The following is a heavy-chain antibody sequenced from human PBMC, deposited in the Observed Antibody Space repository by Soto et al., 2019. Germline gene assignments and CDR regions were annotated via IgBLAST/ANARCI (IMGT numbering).Heavy chain of an antibody. V-gene: IGHV3-7*01. CDR2: IKPDGSAT. D-gene: IGHD2-21*02. Sequence: PGGSLRLSCAVSGFTFCSYWMNLVRLIPGKGLEWVAYIKPDGSATYYVDSVKGRFTISRDNAKNSLYLQMNSLRVEDTSVYYCARAGYCGPGCYYYFDYWGQGTLVTVSS. CDR1: GFTFCSYW. J-gene: IGHJ4*02. CDR3: ARAGYCGPGCYYYFDY.